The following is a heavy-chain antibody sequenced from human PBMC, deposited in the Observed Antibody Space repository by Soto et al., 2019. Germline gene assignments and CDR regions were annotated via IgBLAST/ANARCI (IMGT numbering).Heavy chain of an antibody. Sequence: GESLKISCKTSGYNFTAFWIHWVRQMPGKGLEWLGKIDPSDSYTNYSPSFEGHVTISTDNSITTAYLQWSSLRASDTALYFCARVHKNWFDSWAQGTMVTVSS. CDR3: ARVHKNWFDS. CDR2: IDPSDSYT. J-gene: IGHJ5*01. CDR1: GYNFTAFW. V-gene: IGHV5-10-1*01.